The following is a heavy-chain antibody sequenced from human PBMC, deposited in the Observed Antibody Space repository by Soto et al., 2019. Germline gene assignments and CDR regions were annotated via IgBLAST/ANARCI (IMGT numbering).Heavy chain of an antibody. V-gene: IGHV1-46*01. D-gene: IGHD6-25*01. Sequence: QVQLVQSGAEVKTPGASVTVSCTTSGYAFTDSFIHWLRQAPGHGLEWMGMINPFGGRVTYAQPSQGRVTMPKDTSATPVYLELNSLVPEQTGVYYCARARSGTLNVFDYWGQGTLVSVSS. CDR3: ARARSGTLNVFDY. CDR2: INPFGGRV. CDR1: GYAFTDSF. J-gene: IGHJ4*02.